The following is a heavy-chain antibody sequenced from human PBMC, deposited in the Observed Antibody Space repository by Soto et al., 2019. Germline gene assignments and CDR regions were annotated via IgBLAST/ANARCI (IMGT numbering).Heavy chain of an antibody. CDR3: ASFRTDYYYGMDV. D-gene: IGHD2-8*02. Sequence: SETLSLTCAVYGGSFSGYYWSWIHQPPGKGLEWIGEINHSGSTNYNPSLKSRVTISVDTSKNQFSLKLSSVTAADAAVYYCASFRTDYYYGMDVWGQGTTVTVSS. V-gene: IGHV4-34*01. CDR2: INHSGST. J-gene: IGHJ6*02. CDR1: GGSFSGYY.